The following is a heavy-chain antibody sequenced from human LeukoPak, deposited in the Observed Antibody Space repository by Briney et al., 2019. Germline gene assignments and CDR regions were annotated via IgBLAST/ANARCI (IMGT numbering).Heavy chain of an antibody. CDR2: IYTSGST. D-gene: IGHD3-22*01. V-gene: IGHV4-4*07. CDR1: GGSISSYY. Sequence: PSETLSLTCTVSGGSISSYYWSWIRQPAGKGLEWIGRIYTSGSTNYNPSLKSRVTMSVDTSKNQFSLKLSSVTAADTAVYYCARRPTYYYDSSGYYPPFHFDYWGQGALVTVSS. CDR3: ARRPTYYYDSSGYYPPFHFDY. J-gene: IGHJ4*02.